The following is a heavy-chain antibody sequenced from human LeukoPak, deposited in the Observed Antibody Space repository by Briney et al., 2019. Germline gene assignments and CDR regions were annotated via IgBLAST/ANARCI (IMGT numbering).Heavy chain of an antibody. CDR2: ISSSGSTI. D-gene: IGHD3-22*01. CDR3: ARDRTYYYDSSGYSAYYFDY. J-gene: IGHJ4*02. V-gene: IGHV3-11*01. CDR1: GFTFSDYY. Sequence: PGGSLRLSCAASGFTFSDYYMSWIRQAPGKGLEWVSYISSSGSTIYYADSVKGRFTISRDNAKNSLYLQMNSLRAEDTAVYYCARDRTYYYDSSGYSAYYFDYWGQGTLVTVSS.